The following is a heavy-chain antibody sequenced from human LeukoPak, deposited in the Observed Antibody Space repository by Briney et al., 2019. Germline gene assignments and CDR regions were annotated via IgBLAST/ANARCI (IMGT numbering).Heavy chain of an antibody. CDR1: GVSISRYY. CDR3: AGDHQDYGANSALWY. J-gene: IGHJ4*02. Sequence: SETLSLTCTVSGVSISRYYWSWIRQPAGQGLQWIGRIQTSGSTNYNPSLESRIIMSVDTSKNQFSLKLTSVTAADTAVYYCAGDHQDYGANSALWYWGQGTLVIVSS. V-gene: IGHV4-4*07. CDR2: IQTSGST. D-gene: IGHD4-23*01.